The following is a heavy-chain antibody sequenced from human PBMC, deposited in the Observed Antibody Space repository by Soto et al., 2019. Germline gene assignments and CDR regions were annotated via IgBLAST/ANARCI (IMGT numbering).Heavy chain of an antibody. Sequence: GGSLRLSCAASGFTFSSYSMNWVRQAPGKGLEWVSYISSSSSTIYYADSVKGRFTISRDNAKNSLYLQMNSLRAEDTAVYYCARDPRVHYDFWSGYQKYYYYYMDVWGKGTTVTVSS. V-gene: IGHV3-48*01. CDR2: ISSSSSTI. CDR1: GFTFSSYS. J-gene: IGHJ6*03. D-gene: IGHD3-3*01. CDR3: ARDPRVHYDFWSGYQKYYYYYMDV.